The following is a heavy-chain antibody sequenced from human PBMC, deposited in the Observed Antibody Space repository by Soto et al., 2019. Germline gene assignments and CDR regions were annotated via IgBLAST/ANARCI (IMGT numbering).Heavy chain of an antibody. Sequence: HPGGSLRLSCAASGFTFSSYDMHWVRQATGKGLEWVSAIGTAGDTYYPGSVKGRFTISRENAKNSLYLQMNSLRAGDTAVYYCARDRFSAGEYHVYMDVWGKGTTVTVSS. V-gene: IGHV3-13*01. CDR3: ARDRFSAGEYHVYMDV. D-gene: IGHD4-17*01. CDR2: IGTAGDT. CDR1: GFTFSSYD. J-gene: IGHJ6*03.